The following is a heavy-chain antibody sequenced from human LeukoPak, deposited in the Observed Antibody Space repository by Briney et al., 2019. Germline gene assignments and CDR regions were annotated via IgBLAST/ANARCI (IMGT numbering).Heavy chain of an antibody. CDR2: ISSSSSYI. CDR1: GFTFSSYE. V-gene: IGHV3-21*01. CDR3: ARGVVIDP. D-gene: IGHD3-22*01. Sequence: GGSLRLSCAASGFTFSSYEMNWVRQAPGKGLEWVSSISSSSSYIYYADSVKGRFTISRDNAKNSLYLQMNSLRAEDTAVYYCARGVVIDPWGQGTLVTVSS. J-gene: IGHJ5*02.